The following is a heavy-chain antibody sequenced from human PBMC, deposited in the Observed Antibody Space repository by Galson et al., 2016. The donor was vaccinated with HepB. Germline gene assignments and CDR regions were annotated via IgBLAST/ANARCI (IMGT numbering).Heavy chain of an antibody. CDR2: IRHSGST. V-gene: IGHV4-39*07. D-gene: IGHD1-26*01. CDR3: ARGRLGGAAN. CDR1: GGSISSGGYY. Sequence: ETLSLTCTVSGGSISSGGYYWSWIRQPPGKGLEWIGEIRHSGSTNYSPSLKSRVTISVDTSKNQFSLKLRSVTAADTAVYYCARGRLGGAANWGQGTLVTVSS. J-gene: IGHJ4*02.